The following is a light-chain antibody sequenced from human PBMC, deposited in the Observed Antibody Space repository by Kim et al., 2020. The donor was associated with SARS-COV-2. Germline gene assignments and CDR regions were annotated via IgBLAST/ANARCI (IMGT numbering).Light chain of an antibody. CDR1: SIRRYY. CDR2: DKN. J-gene: IGLJ3*02. CDR3: NSRESGVNHVV. V-gene: IGLV3-19*01. Sequence: ALGQTVRITCQGDSIRRYYASWYQQGPGQALVLLIYDKNNRPSGIPDRFSGSSSGNTASLTITGAQAEDEADYYCNSRESGVNHVVFGGGTRLTVL.